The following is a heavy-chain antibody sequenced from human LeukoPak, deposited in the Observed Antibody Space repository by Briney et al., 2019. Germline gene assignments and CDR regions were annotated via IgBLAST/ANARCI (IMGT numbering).Heavy chain of an antibody. V-gene: IGHV4-34*01. CDR2: INHSGST. CDR3: ATARPRISGFDY. Sequence: KTSETLSLTCAVYGGSFSGYYWSWIRQPPGKGLKWIGEINHSGSTNYNPSLKSQVTISVDTSKNQFSLKLSSVTAADTAVYYCATARPRISGFDYWGQGTLVTVSS. CDR1: GGSFSGYY. D-gene: IGHD3-10*01. J-gene: IGHJ4*02.